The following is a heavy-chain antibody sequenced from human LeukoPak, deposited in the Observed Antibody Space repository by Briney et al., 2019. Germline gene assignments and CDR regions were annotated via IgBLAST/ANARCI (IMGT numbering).Heavy chain of an antibody. CDR3: ARANNWPTNYLDY. Sequence: GASVKVSCKASGYTFVNYPIHWVRQAPGQGPEWMGRINAGNGDTKYSQTFLGRVTFTGDTSASAAYMELSSLRSEDTAVYYCARANNWPTNYLDYWGQGTQVTVSS. CDR1: GYTFVNYP. D-gene: IGHD1-20*01. CDR2: INAGNGDT. V-gene: IGHV1-3*01. J-gene: IGHJ4*02.